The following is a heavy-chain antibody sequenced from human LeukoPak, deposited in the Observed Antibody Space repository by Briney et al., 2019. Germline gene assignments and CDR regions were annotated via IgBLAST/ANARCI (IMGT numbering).Heavy chain of an antibody. V-gene: IGHV1-2*02. D-gene: IGHD6-19*01. CDR2: INPNSGGT. Sequence: ASVKVSCKASGYTFTGYYMHWVRQAPGQGLEWMGWINPNSGGTNYAQKFQGRVTMTRDTSISTAYMELSRLRSDDTAVYYCARKAVAGTGIYYYYYMDVWGKGTTVTVSS. CDR1: GYTFTGYY. CDR3: ARKAVAGTGIYYYYYMDV. J-gene: IGHJ6*03.